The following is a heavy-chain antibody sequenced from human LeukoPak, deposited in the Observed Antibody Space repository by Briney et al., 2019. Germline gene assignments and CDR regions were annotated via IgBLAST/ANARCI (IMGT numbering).Heavy chain of an antibody. CDR1: GYPASSGFY. Sequence: SETLSLTCSASGYPASSGFYWGWIRQPPGKGLDWIGSIYHSGTTFYNASLQSRVSISVDTAKKNLSLKLSSLTAADTALYYCARRHYVWGSDRSYFDYWGLGTLVTVSS. D-gene: IGHD3-16*02. V-gene: IGHV4-38-2*01. CDR2: IYHSGTT. J-gene: IGHJ4*02. CDR3: ARRHYVWGSDRSYFDY.